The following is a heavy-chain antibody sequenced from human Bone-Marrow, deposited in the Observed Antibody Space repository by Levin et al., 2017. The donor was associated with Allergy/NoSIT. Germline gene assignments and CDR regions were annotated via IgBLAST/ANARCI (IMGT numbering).Heavy chain of an antibody. D-gene: IGHD3-22*01. CDR1: GYTFTGYY. CDR3: ARAGLITMIVGSTLDY. Sequence: NPGGSLRLSCKASGYTFTGYYMHWVRQAPGQGLEWMGWINPNSGGTNYAQKFQGRVTMTRDTSISTAYMELSRLRSDDTAVYYCARAGLITMIVGSTLDYWGQGTLVTVSS. J-gene: IGHJ4*02. CDR2: INPNSGGT. V-gene: IGHV1-2*02.